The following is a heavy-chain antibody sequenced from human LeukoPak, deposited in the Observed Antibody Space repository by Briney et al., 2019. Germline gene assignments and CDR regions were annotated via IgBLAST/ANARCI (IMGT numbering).Heavy chain of an antibody. CDR1: GGTFISYA. Sequence: GSSVKVSCKASGGTFISYAISRVRQAPGQGLEWMGGIIPIFGTANYAQKFQGRVTITADESTSTAYMELSSLRSEDTAVYYCARDNPHTMVRGVIPFDYWGQGTLVTVSS. D-gene: IGHD3-10*01. CDR2: IIPIFGTA. J-gene: IGHJ4*02. V-gene: IGHV1-69*01. CDR3: ARDNPHTMVRGVIPFDY.